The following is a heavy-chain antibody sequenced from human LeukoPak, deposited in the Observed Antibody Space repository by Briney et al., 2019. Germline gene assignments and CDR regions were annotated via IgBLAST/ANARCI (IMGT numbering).Heavy chain of an antibody. CDR3: ARSHLRYGMVIQNWFDP. J-gene: IGHJ5*02. D-gene: IGHD3-3*01. Sequence: GASVKVSCRASGYSFTSYDVNWVQQTPGQGLEWMGWMNPNSGNTGYAHKFKGRVTMTRNTSISTAYMELTSLGSEDTAIYYCARSHLRYGMVIQNWFDPWGQGTLVTVSS. CDR1: GYSFTSYD. CDR2: MNPNSGNT. V-gene: IGHV1-8*01.